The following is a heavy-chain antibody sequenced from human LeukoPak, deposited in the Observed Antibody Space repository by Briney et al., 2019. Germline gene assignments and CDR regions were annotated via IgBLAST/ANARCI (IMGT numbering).Heavy chain of an antibody. CDR2: INHDGSVK. J-gene: IGHJ5*02. Sequence: PGGSLRLSCAASGFTFRSYWMSWVRHAPGKGLEGVANINHDGSVKYYLDSVKGRFTISRDNAKNSLYLQMNNLRAEETAVYYCATSRDSSGVAWGQGNLVTVSS. V-gene: IGHV3-7*01. CDR3: ATSRDSSGVA. D-gene: IGHD3-22*01. CDR1: GFTFRSYW.